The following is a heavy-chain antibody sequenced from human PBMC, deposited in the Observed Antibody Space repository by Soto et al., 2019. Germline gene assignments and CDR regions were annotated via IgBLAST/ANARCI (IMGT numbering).Heavy chain of an antibody. CDR3: ARDWGKREVVDSFDI. V-gene: IGHV4-30-4*01. D-gene: IGHD3-16*01. Sequence: QVQLQESGPGLVKPSQTLSLTCTVSGGSISSGDYYWSWIRQPPGKGLEWIGYIYYSGSTYYHPSLKGRVTISVDASKNQFSLKLSSVTVADTAVYYCARDWGKREVVDSFDIWGQGTMVTASS. CDR2: IYYSGST. CDR1: GGSISSGDYY. J-gene: IGHJ3*02.